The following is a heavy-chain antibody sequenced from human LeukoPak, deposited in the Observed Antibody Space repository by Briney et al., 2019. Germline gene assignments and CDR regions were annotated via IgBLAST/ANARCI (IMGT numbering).Heavy chain of an antibody. D-gene: IGHD3-10*01. CDR1: GFTFSSYA. V-gene: IGHV3-23*01. Sequence: GSLRLSFAASGFTFSSYALSWVRQTPGKRRGWVSAINGSGGNTYYADSVKGRFTISRGNSKKTLYLQMNSLRAEDTAVYYCAKWAGAFYYYYGMDVWGQGTTVTVSS. CDR3: AKWAGAFYYYYGMDV. J-gene: IGHJ6*02. CDR2: INGSGGNT.